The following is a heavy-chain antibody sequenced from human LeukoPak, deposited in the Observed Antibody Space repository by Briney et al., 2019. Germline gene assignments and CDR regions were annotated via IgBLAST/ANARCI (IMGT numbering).Heavy chain of an antibody. J-gene: IGHJ2*01. CDR3: ARSRLFSVGYFDL. V-gene: IGHV4-34*01. CDR1: GGSFSGYY. D-gene: IGHD3-3*01. Sequence: SETLSLTCAVYGGSFSGYYWSWIRQPPGKGLEWIGEINHSGSTNYNPSLKSRVTISVDTSKNQFSLQMSSVTAADTPVYYCARSRLFSVGYFDLWGRGTLVTVSS. CDR2: INHSGST.